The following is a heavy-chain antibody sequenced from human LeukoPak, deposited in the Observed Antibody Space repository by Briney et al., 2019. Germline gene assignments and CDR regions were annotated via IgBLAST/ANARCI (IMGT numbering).Heavy chain of an antibody. V-gene: IGHV4-59*01. Sequence: SETLSLTCTVSGGSINSYYWSWIRQPPGKGLEWIGDIYNSGSTNYNPSLRSRVTISIDTSKNQFSLKLSSVTAADTAVYYCARQYRGRFGSKTADNDYWGQGTLVTVSS. CDR1: GGSINSYY. CDR3: ARQYRGRFGSKTADNDY. J-gene: IGHJ4*02. D-gene: IGHD3-10*01. CDR2: IYNSGST.